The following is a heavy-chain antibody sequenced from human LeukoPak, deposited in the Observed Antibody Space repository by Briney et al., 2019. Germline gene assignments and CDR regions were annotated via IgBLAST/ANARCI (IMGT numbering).Heavy chain of an antibody. CDR2: INHSGST. J-gene: IGHJ5*02. CDR1: GGSFSGYY. CDR3: ARGTLGYCSGGSCNWFDP. V-gene: IGHV4-34*01. D-gene: IGHD2-15*01. Sequence: PSETLSLTCAVYGGSFSGYYWSWIRQPPGKGLEWIGEINHSGSTNYNPSLKSRVTVSVATSKNQFSLKLSSVTAADTAVYYCARGTLGYCSGGSCNWFDPWGQGTLVTVSS.